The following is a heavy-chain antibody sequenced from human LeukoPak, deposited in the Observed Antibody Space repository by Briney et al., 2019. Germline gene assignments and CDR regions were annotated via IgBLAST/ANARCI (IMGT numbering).Heavy chain of an antibody. CDR1: GFTFSSYW. J-gene: IGHJ5*02. CDR3: VRDLDGSGNYHWFDP. CDR2: INSDGSST. V-gene: IGHV3-74*01. Sequence: GGALRLSCAASGFTFSSYWMHWVRQAPGKGLVWVSRINSDGSSTNYADSVKGRFTISGDNAKNTLYLQMNSLRAEDTAMYYCVRDLDGSGNYHWFDPWGQGTLVTVSS. D-gene: IGHD3-10*01.